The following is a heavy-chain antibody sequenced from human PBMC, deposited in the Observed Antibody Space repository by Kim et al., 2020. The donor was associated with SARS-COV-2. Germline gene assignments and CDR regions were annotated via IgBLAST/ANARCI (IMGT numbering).Heavy chain of an antibody. Sequence: GESLKISCRASGYTFDTYWIGWVRQMPGKGLEWMGIIYPGDSDTRYNPAFEGQVTISADKSISVAYLQWNGLRSSDTAMYYCARTHCASASGICAKDGYYYGLDVWGQGTTVIVSS. D-gene: IGHD2-15*01. J-gene: IGHJ6*02. CDR1: GYTFDTYW. V-gene: IGHV5-51*01. CDR3: ARTHCASASGICAKDGYYYGLDV. CDR2: IYPGDSDT.